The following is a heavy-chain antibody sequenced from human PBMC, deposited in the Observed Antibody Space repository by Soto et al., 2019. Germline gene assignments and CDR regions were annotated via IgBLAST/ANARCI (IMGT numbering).Heavy chain of an antibody. D-gene: IGHD2-2*01. CDR1: GGSFSGYY. V-gene: IGHV4-34*01. Sequence: SETLSLTCAVYGGSFSGYYWSWIRQPPGKGLEWIGEINHSGSTNYDPSLKSRVTISVDTSKNQFSLKLSSVTAADTAVYYCARGGVVPAAMPCFDYWGQGTLVTVS. CDR3: ARGGVVPAAMPCFDY. J-gene: IGHJ4*02. CDR2: INHSGST.